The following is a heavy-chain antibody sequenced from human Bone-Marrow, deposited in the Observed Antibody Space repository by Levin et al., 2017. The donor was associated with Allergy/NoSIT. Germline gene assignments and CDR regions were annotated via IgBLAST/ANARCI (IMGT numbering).Heavy chain of an antibody. CDR2: IFFTGSS. CDR1: GGSISSGDYY. V-gene: IGHV4-30-4*01. CDR3: ARDPLTGDFDS. Sequence: SETLSLTCTVSGGSISSGDYYWNWIRQPPGTGLEWIGYIFFTGSSYYNPSLKSRVTISVDTSKNQFSLKLSSVTAADTAFYYCARDPLTGDFDSWGQGTLVTVSS. D-gene: IGHD7-27*01. J-gene: IGHJ4*02.